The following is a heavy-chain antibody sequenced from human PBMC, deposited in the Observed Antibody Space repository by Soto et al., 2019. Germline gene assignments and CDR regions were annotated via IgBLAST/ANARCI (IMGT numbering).Heavy chain of an antibody. D-gene: IGHD3-10*01. CDR2: IKSKTAGGTT. Sequence: GGSLRLSCAASGFTLSNAWMSWVRQAPGKGLELVGRIKSKTAGGTTDYVAPVKGRFTVSRDESENTLYLQMNSLTTEDTAVYHCIRDSGDYWGQGTLVTVSS. CDR1: GFTLSNAW. V-gene: IGHV3-15*01. CDR3: IRDSGDY. J-gene: IGHJ4*02.